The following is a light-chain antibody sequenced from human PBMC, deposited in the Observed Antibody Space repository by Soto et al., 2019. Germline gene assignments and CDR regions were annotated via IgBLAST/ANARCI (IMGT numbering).Light chain of an antibody. V-gene: IGKV1-39*01. J-gene: IGKJ3*01. CDR3: QQGYSTPIT. Sequence: DIQMTQSPSSLSASVGDRVTITCRASQTVNSYLNWYQQKPGKAPKLLIYSASSLQSGVPSRFSGSGSGTDFTLTISSLQPEDFATYYCQQGYSTPITFGPGTKVDIK. CDR1: QTVNSY. CDR2: SAS.